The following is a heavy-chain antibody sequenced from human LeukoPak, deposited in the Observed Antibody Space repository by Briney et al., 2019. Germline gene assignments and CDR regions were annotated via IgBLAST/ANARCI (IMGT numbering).Heavy chain of an antibody. J-gene: IGHJ1*01. CDR2: IKQDGSET. CDR1: GFTFSSYW. D-gene: IGHD3-22*01. V-gene: IGHV3-7*04. CDR3: ARDFYYYDSSGYYKH. Sequence: GGSLRLSCAASGFTFSSYWMSWVRQAPGKGLEGVANIKQDGSETYYVDSVKGRFTISRDNAKSSVLLQMNSLRVEDTAVYYCARDFYYYDSSGYYKHWGQGTLVTVSS.